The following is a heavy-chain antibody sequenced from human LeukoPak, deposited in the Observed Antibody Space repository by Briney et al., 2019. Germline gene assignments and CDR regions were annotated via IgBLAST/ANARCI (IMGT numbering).Heavy chain of an antibody. CDR2: IYPGDSDT. Sequence: GESLKISCKGSGYSFTSYWIGWVRQMPGKGLEWMGIIYPGDSDTRYSPSFQGQVTISADKSISTAYLQWSSLKASDTAMYYRARGLGAAAGHNWFDPWGQGTLVTVSS. D-gene: IGHD6-13*01. J-gene: IGHJ5*02. CDR1: GYSFTSYW. V-gene: IGHV5-51*01. CDR3: ARGLGAAAGHNWFDP.